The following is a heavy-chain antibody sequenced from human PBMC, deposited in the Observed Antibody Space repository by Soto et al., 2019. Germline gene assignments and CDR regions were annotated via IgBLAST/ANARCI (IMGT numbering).Heavy chain of an antibody. Sequence: QVQLVQSGAEVKKPGSSVKVSCKASGGTFSGYAISWVRQAPGQGLEWMGEIIPMFGTSNYAQKFQGRVTITADETTSTAYTALSSLRSEDTAVYYCAGGSCSSNCCYKEYYFDRWGQGALVTVSS. CDR3: AGGSCSSNCCYKEYYFDR. J-gene: IGHJ4*02. CDR2: IIPMFGTS. D-gene: IGHD2-2*02. V-gene: IGHV1-69*01. CDR1: GGTFSGYA.